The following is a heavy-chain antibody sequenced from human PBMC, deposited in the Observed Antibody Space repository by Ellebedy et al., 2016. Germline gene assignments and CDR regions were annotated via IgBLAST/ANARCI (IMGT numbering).Heavy chain of an antibody. V-gene: IGHV4-61*05. CDR3: ARYDFWSAAGNWYDP. CDR1: GGSISSSSYY. J-gene: IGHJ5*02. Sequence: SETLSLXCTVSGGSISSSSYYWGWIRQPPGKGLEWIGHIYYSGTTNYNPSLKSRVTISVDMSKNQFSLKLSSVTAADTALYYCARYDFWSAAGNWYDPWGQGTLVTVSS. CDR2: IYYSGTT. D-gene: IGHD3-3*01.